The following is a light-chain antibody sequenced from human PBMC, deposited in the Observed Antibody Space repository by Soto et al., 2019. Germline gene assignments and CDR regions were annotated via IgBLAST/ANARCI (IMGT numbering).Light chain of an antibody. V-gene: IGKV1-5*01. J-gene: IGKJ1*01. CDR2: YAS. CDR3: QQYASFSPA. Sequence: DVQMTQSPSTLSASVGDRVTITCRASQSISKHLVWYQLRPGKAPRLLIYYASTLDRGVPSRFSGSGSGTEFTLTIISLQPDDFATYYCQQYASFSPAFGQGTKVGI. CDR1: QSISKH.